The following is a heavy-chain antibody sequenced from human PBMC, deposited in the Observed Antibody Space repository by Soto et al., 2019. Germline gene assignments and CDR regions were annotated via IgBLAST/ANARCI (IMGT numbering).Heavy chain of an antibody. D-gene: IGHD5-12*01. V-gene: IGHV4-31*03. J-gene: IGHJ4*02. Sequence: PSETLSLTCTVSGGSISSGGYYWSWIRQHPEQGLEWIGYIYYSGSAYYNPSLKSRVSISVDTSKNQFSLKLSSVTAADTAVYYCARYVDIVATTGYYYFDDWGQGALVTVSS. CDR3: ARYVDIVATTGYYYFDD. CDR2: IYYSGSA. CDR1: GGSISSGGYY.